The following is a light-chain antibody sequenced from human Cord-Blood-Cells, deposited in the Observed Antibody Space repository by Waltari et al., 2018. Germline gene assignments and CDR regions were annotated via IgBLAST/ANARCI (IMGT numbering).Light chain of an antibody. CDR3: HQRSNWPRT. CDR2: DAS. Sequence: DIVLTQSPATLSLSPGGRATLSCRASQSVSRYLAWYQQKPGQAPRLLIYDASNRATGIPAGFSGSGSGTDFTLSISSLEPEDFAVYYCHQRSNWPRTFGQVTKVEIK. V-gene: IGKV3-11*01. J-gene: IGKJ1*01. CDR1: QSVSRY.